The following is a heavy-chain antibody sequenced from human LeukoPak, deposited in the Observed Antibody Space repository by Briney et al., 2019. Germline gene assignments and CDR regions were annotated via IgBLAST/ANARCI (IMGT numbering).Heavy chain of an antibody. CDR3: AKSLSFLLYYMDV. V-gene: IGHV3-23*01. J-gene: IGHJ6*03. CDR2: ISGSGGST. CDR1: GFTISSYA. D-gene: IGHD2-15*01. Sequence: GSLRLSCAASGFTISSYAMSWVRQAPGTGLEWVSAISGSGGSTYYADSVKGRFNISRDNSKNALYLQMNSLRAEDTAVYYCAKSLSFLLYYMDVWGKGTTVTVSS.